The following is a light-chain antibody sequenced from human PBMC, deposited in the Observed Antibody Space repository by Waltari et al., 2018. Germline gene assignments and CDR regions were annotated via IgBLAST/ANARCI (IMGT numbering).Light chain of an antibody. Sequence: QSALTQPASVSGSPGQSITISCTAATHNIISDNHFPWYQQHPGKAPKVMIYDVDNRPSGVSHRFSSSRSGNTASLIISGLQAEDEADYYCSSYTSSSTWVFGGGTKLTVL. CDR3: SSYTSSSTWV. CDR1: THNIISDNH. J-gene: IGLJ3*02. CDR2: DVD. V-gene: IGLV2-14*03.